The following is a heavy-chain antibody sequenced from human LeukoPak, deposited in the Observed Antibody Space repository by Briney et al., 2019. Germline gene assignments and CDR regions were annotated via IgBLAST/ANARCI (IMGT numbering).Heavy chain of an antibody. CDR3: ARESTEVTPGY. D-gene: IGHD4-23*01. V-gene: IGHV3-64*01. CDR2: ISSNGGST. Sequence: GGSLRLSCAASGFTFSSYAMHWVRQAPGKGLEYVSAISSNGGSTYYANSVKGRFTISRDNAKNTLFLQMNSLRGDDTAVYYCARESTEVTPGYWGQGTLVTVSS. J-gene: IGHJ4*02. CDR1: GFTFSSYA.